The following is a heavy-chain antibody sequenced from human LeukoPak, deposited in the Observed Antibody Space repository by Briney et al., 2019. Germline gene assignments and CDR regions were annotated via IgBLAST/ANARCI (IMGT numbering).Heavy chain of an antibody. Sequence: SETLSLTCVVSGGSIISDYWSWIRQPPGKGLEWIGYVYYTGSTKYNPSLKSRVAISVDTSKRQFSLEVNTVTAADTAVYYCARHHYDSSAFDYWGQGILVTVSS. CDR3: ARHHYDSSAFDY. J-gene: IGHJ4*02. V-gene: IGHV4-59*08. D-gene: IGHD3-22*01. CDR1: GGSIISDY. CDR2: VYYTGST.